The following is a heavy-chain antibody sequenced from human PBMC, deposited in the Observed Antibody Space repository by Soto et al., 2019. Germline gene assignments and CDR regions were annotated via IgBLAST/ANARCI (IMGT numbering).Heavy chain of an antibody. V-gene: IGHV4-39*02. CDR3: ARRWSEGRLLDSFPALDSSFVP. CDR2: IYYSGST. J-gene: IGHJ5*02. Sequence: QLQLQESGPGLVKPSETLSLTCTVSGGSISSSSYYWGWIRQPPAKGLEWIGIIYYSGSTYYNPSLKSRVTISDDTSKNRFSLKLSAVSVGDTAVYFCARRWSEGRLLDSFPALDSSFVPWGQGTLITVSS. D-gene: IGHD2-15*01. CDR1: GGSISSSSYY.